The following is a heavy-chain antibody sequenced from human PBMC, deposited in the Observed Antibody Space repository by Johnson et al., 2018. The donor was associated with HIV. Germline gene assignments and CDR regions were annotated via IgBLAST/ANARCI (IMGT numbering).Heavy chain of an antibody. D-gene: IGHD5-24*01. CDR2: ISYDGSNK. Sequence: QVQLVESGGGVVQPGRSLRLSCAASGFTFSSYAMHWVRQAPGKGLEWVAVISYDGSNKYYADSVKGRFTISRDNSKNTLFLQMNSLRADDTALYYCARACRDGYTCDAFDIWGQGTMVTVSS. J-gene: IGHJ3*02. V-gene: IGHV3-30*14. CDR3: ARACRDGYTCDAFDI. CDR1: GFTFSSYA.